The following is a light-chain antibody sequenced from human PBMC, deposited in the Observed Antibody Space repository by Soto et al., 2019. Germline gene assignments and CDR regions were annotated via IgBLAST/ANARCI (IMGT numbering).Light chain of an antibody. CDR2: DVN. V-gene: IGLV2-14*03. CDR3: SSYTSSSPLV. J-gene: IGLJ2*01. CDR1: SSDVGGYKY. Sequence: QSALTQPASVSGSPGQSITISCTGTSSDVGGYKYVCWYQQHPGKAPKLIISDVNNRPSGVSARFSGSKSGNTASLTISGLQTEDGGDYYSSSYTSSSPLVFGGGTKLTVL.